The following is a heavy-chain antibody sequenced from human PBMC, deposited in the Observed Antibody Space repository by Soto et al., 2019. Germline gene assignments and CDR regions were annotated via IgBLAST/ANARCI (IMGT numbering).Heavy chain of an antibody. CDR2: IIPTFGTG. D-gene: IGHD3-10*01. CDR3: ACFAGTLFRGGWSSPCDMEV. CDR1: GGTFNNYA. V-gene: IGHV1-69*01. Sequence: QVLLVQSGPEVKKPGSSVKVSCKASGGTFNNYAINWVRQAPGKGLEWMGGIIPTFGTGNHAQKFHVRVTITADEFMKTSYVELNSLRSEDTSIYYCACFAGTLFRGGWSSPCDMEVWGQGTTVIVSS. J-gene: IGHJ6*02.